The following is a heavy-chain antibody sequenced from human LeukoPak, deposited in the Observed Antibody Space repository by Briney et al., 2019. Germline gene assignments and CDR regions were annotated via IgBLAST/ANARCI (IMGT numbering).Heavy chain of an antibody. Sequence: SETLSLTCAVSGGSISSGGYSWSWIRQPPGKGLEWIGEINHSGSTNYNPSLKSRVTISVDTSKNQFSLKLSSVTAADTAVYYCARLTTDDYWGQGTLVTVSS. D-gene: IGHD1-14*01. CDR2: INHSGST. CDR3: ARLTTDDY. J-gene: IGHJ4*02. V-gene: IGHV4-34*01. CDR1: GGSISSGGYS.